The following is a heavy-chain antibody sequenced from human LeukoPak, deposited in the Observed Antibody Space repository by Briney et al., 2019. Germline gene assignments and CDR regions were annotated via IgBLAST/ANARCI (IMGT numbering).Heavy chain of an antibody. D-gene: IGHD4-17*01. CDR3: VRRARYGDYPFDY. CDR1: GGSISSHY. J-gene: IGHJ4*02. V-gene: IGHV4-4*07. Sequence: SETLSLTCTVSGGSISSHYWSWIRQPAGKGLEWIGRIYTSGSTNYNPPLKSRVTMSVDTSKNQFSLKLSSVTAADTAVYYCVRRARYGDYPFDYWGQGTLVTVSS. CDR2: IYTSGST.